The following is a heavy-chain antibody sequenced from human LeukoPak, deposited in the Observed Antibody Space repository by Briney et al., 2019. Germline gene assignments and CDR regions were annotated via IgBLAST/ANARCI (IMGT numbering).Heavy chain of an antibody. V-gene: IGHV3-23*01. CDR3: AGVPADY. Sequence: GGSLRLSCAASGFTFSSYAMSWVRQAPGKGLEWVSAISGSGGSTYYADSVRGRFTISRDNAKNSLYLQMNSLRAEDTAIYYCAGVPADYWGQGTLVTVSS. CDR1: GFTFSSYA. CDR2: ISGSGGST. J-gene: IGHJ4*02. D-gene: IGHD2-2*01.